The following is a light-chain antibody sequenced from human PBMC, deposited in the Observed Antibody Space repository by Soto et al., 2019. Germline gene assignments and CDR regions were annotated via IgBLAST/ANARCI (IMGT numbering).Light chain of an antibody. CDR1: QTVSDS. V-gene: IGKV3-11*01. Sequence: EVVLTQSPATLSLSAGERATLSCRASQTVSDSLAWFQQKPGQAPRLLIYAASNRATGIPARFSGSGSGTDFTLTISSLEPEDFAVYYCQQRKSWEGTFGPGTKVEIK. J-gene: IGKJ1*01. CDR2: AAS. CDR3: QQRKSWEGT.